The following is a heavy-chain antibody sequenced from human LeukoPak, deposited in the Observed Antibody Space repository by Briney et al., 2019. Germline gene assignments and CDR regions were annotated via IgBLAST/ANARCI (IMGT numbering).Heavy chain of an antibody. D-gene: IGHD6-6*01. V-gene: IGHV1-69*01. J-gene: IGHJ5*02. CDR2: IIPIFGTA. Sequence: GSSVKVSCKASGGTFSSYAISWVRQAPGQGLEWMGGIIPIFGTANYAQKFQGRVTITADESTSTAYMELSSLRSEDTAVYYCARDDSSGVWFDPWGQGTLVTVSS. CDR3: ARDDSSGVWFDP. CDR1: GGTFSSYA.